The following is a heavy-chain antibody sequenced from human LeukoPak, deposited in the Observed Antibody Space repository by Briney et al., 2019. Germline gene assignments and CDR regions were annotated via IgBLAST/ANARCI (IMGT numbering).Heavy chain of an antibody. CDR2: ISGSGSST. CDR1: GFTFSSYS. V-gene: IGHV3-23*01. J-gene: IGHJ4*02. CDR3: AKYTVTEPDY. Sequence: GGSLRLSCAASGFTFSSYSMNWVRQAPGKGLEWVSAISGSGSSTYHADSVKGRFSISRDNSKNMLYLQMNSLRAEDTATYYCAKYTVTEPDYWGQGTLVTVSS. D-gene: IGHD4-17*01.